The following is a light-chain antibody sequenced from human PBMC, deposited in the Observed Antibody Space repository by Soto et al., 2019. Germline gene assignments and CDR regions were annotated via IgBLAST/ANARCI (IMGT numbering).Light chain of an antibody. J-gene: IGKJ1*01. V-gene: IGKV1-39*01. Sequence: DFQMTQSPSSLSASVGGRVTITCLATQGISRSLNWYQQKPGKAPELLIYAASSLQSGVPSRFSGSGSGTDFTHTISSLQPEDSATYYCQQSYSALVAFGQGTKVDIK. CDR3: QQSYSALVA. CDR2: AAS. CDR1: QGISRS.